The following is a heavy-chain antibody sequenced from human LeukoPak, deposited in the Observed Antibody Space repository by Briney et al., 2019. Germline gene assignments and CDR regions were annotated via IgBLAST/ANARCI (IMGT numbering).Heavy chain of an antibody. CDR2: IRYDGSNK. Sequence: GGSLRLSCAASGFTFSSYGMHWVRQAPGKGLEWVAFIRYDGSNKYYADSVKGRFTISRDNSKNTLYLQMNTLRAEDTAVYYCLRLVYTGGTIWGQGTMVTVSS. J-gene: IGHJ3*02. D-gene: IGHD3-16*01. CDR3: LRLVYTGGTI. CDR1: GFTFSSYG. V-gene: IGHV3-30*02.